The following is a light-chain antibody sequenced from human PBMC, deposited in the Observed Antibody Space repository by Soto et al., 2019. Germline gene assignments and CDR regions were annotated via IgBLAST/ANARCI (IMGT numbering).Light chain of an antibody. J-gene: IGLJ1*01. V-gene: IGLV1-51*01. CDR2: DNN. CDR3: GTWDSSLSAHYV. CDR1: SPNIGNNY. Sequence: QSVLTQPPSVSAAPGQKVTISCSGSSPNIGNNYVSWYQQLPGTAPKLLIYDNNKRPSGIPDRFSGSKSGTSATLGITGLQTGDEADYYCGTWDSSLSAHYVFGTGTKV.